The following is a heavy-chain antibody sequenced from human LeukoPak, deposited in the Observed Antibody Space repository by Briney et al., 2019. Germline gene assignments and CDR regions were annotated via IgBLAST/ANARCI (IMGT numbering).Heavy chain of an antibody. CDR1: GGSISSYY. D-gene: IGHD3-22*01. J-gene: IGHJ4*02. Sequence: SETLSLTCTVSGGSISSYYWSWIRQPAGKGLEWIGRIYTSGSTNYNPSLKSRVTMSVDTSKNQFSLKLSSVTAADTAVYYCASARKYYYDSSGYYYYWGQGTLVTVSS. CDR3: ASARKYYYDSSGYYYY. CDR2: IYTSGST. V-gene: IGHV4-4*07.